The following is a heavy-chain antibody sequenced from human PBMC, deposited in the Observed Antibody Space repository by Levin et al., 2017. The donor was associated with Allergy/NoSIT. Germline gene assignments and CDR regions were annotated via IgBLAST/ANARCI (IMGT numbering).Heavy chain of an antibody. CDR3: ARRPCTNGACHWF. CDR2: IYNNGGT. Sequence: SQTLSLPCTVSGGSISSSYYYWDWIRQPPGKGLEWIGNIYNNGGTNYNPSLKSRVSISVDTSKNQFSLKLSSATAADTAVYYCARRPCTNGACHWFWGQGTLVTVSS. V-gene: IGHV4-39*07. J-gene: IGHJ4*02. CDR1: GGSISSSYYY. D-gene: IGHD2-8*01.